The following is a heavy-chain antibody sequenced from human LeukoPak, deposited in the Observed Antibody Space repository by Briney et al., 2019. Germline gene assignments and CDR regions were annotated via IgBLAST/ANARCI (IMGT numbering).Heavy chain of an antibody. V-gene: IGHV3-7*01. D-gene: IGHD3-22*01. J-gene: IGHJ4*02. CDR2: VKEDGSEK. Sequence: TGGSLRLSCAASGFTFSTYWMSWVRQAPGKGLEWVANVKEDGSEKYYGDSVKGRFTISRDNAKNSLYLQMNSLRAEDTAVYYCARDSSGYQWGQGTLVTVSS. CDR3: ARDSSGYQ. CDR1: GFTFSTYW.